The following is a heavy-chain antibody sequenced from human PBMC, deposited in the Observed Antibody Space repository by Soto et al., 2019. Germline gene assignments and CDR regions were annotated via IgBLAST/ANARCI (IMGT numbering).Heavy chain of an antibody. D-gene: IGHD3-10*02. CDR2: MSYDGSDT. Sequence: QVQLVESGGGGVNPGRPLRLPWVASGLIFSTNGILWFRQTPAKGLEWVAFMSYDGSDTFYADSVKGRFTISRDNSKNTLFLHMSNLRAEDTAMYYCTIVRVADSALDHWGQGTLVTVSS. V-gene: IGHV3-30*03. CDR1: GLIFSTNG. CDR3: TIVRVADSALDH. J-gene: IGHJ4*02.